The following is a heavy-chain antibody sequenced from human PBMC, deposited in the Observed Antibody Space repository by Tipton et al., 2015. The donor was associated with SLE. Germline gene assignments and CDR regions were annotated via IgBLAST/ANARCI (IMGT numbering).Heavy chain of an antibody. J-gene: IGHJ5*02. CDR2: INDSGST. V-gene: IGHV4-59*08. CDR3: ARHDTNYGRNWFDP. CDR1: GGSITNSY. Sequence: TLSLTCSVSGGSITNSYCSWIRQAPGRGLEWIGEINDSGSTNYNPSLKSRVNISIDTSKNQFSLKLSSVTAADTAVYYCARHDTNYGRNWFDPWGQGTLVSVSS. D-gene: IGHD2-8*01.